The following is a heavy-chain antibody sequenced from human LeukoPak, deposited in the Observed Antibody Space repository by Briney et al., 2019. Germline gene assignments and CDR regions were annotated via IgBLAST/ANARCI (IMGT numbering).Heavy chain of an antibody. D-gene: IGHD1-26*01. CDR3: AKDVRVGGGGMDV. CDR1: GFTFSNYA. Sequence: GGSLRLSCAASGFTFSNYAMNWVRQAPGKGLEWVSLISSSGDNAYYADSVRVRFTISRDKSKNTVSLQMNSLRGEDTAVYYCAKDVRVGGGGMDVWGQGTPVTVSS. J-gene: IGHJ6*02. CDR2: ISSSGDNA. V-gene: IGHV3-23*01.